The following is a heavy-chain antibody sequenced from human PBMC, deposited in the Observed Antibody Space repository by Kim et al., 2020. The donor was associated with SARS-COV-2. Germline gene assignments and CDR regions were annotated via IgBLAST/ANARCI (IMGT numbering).Heavy chain of an antibody. CDR1: CCSMGMYY. J-gene: IGHJ3*02. CDR3: ARDLRGSDIFAFDI. Sequence: SETLSLTCTVSCCSMGMYYWSWIRQPPGKGLEWIGYIYYSGSTNYDPSLKSRVTISVDTSKNQFSLKLSSVTAADSAVYYCARDLRGSDIFAFDIWGQGTMVTVSS. V-gene: IGHV4-59*13. CDR2: IYYSGST. D-gene: IGHD3-9*01.